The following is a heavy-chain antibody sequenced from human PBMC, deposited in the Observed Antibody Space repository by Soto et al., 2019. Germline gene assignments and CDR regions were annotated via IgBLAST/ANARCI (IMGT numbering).Heavy chain of an antibody. V-gene: IGHV1-46*03. Sequence: QVQLVQSGAEVKKPGASVRVSCKASGYTFTSYYIHWVRQAPGHGPEWMGMISPSSGGTDYAQKCQGRVTMTRDTSTSTGYMELSSLRSEDTAVYYCTRSIITTAGTDAFDLWGQGTLVTVSS. CDR1: GYTFTSYY. D-gene: IGHD6-13*01. CDR3: TRSIITTAGTDAFDL. CDR2: ISPSSGGT. J-gene: IGHJ3*01.